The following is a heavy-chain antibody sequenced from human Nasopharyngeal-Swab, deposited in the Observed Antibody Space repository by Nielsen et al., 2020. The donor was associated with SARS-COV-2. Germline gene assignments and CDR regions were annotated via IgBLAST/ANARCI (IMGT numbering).Heavy chain of an antibody. J-gene: IGHJ4*02. CDR3: ATDGSDGPSY. D-gene: IGHD2-8*01. Sequence: GGSLRLSCAASGVTLDDYAMHWVRQAPGKGLEWVSGISWNSGSIGYADSVKGRFTISRDNAKNSLYLQMNSLRAEDTALYYCATDGSDGPSYWGQGTLVTVSS. CDR2: ISWNSGSI. V-gene: IGHV3-9*01. CDR1: GVTLDDYA.